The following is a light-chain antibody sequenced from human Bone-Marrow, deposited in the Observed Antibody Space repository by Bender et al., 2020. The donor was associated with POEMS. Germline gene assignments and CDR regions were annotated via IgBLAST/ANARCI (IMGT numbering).Light chain of an antibody. CDR2: QDN. CDR1: GGSITSSF. CDR3: QSYDTRNRVV. V-gene: IGLV6-57*02. J-gene: IGLJ2*01. Sequence: FLLTQPHSVSESPGKTVIISCTGSGGSITSSFVQWFQQRPGGAPTTVIFQDNLRPSGVPNRFSASVDSTSNSASLIISGLETEDEADYYCQSYDTRNRVVFGGGTKLTVL.